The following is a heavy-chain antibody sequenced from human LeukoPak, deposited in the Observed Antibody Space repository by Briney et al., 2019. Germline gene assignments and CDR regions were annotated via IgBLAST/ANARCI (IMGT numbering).Heavy chain of an antibody. V-gene: IGHV4-30-4*01. CDR2: IYYTGST. Sequence: SETLSLTCTVSGGSISSYYWSWIRQPPGKGLEWIGYIYYTGSTYYNPSLKSRVTISVDTSKNQFSLKLTSVTAADTAVYYCARESPDGNWVDPWGQGTLVTVSS. CDR3: ARESPDGNWVDP. J-gene: IGHJ5*02. CDR1: GGSISSYY.